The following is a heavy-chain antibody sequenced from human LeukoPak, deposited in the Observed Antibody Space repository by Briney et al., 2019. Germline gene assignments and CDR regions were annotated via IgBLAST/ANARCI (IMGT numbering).Heavy chain of an antibody. J-gene: IGHJ4*02. CDR1: GASISGHY. V-gene: IGHV4-4*07. D-gene: IGHD4-17*01. CDR2: VHTSRGT. Sequence: PSETLSLTCIVSGASISGHYWSWIRQPAGKEPEWIGRVHTSRGTNYNSSLKSRLTMSVDTSKNQFSLHLASVTAADTAVYYCARGRGDEYGDYDYWGQGTLVTVSS. CDR3: ARGRGDEYGDYDY.